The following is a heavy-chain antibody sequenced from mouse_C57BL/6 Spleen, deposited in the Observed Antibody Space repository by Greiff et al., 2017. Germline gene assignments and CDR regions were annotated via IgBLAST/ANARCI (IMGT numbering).Heavy chain of an antibody. CDR2: IDPSDSYT. V-gene: IGHV1-69*01. D-gene: IGHD1-2*01. CDR1: GYTFTSYW. CDR3: ARFTTAYFGY. Sequence: QVQLKQPGAELVMPGASVKLSCKASGYTFTSYWMHWVKQRPGQGLEWIGEIDPSDSYTNYNQKFKGKSTLTVDKSSSTAYMQLSSLTSEYSAVYYCARFTTAYFGYWGQGTTLTVSS. J-gene: IGHJ2*01.